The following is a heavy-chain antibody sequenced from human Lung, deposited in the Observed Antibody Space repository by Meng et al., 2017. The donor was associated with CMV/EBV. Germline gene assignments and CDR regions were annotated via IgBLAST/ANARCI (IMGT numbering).Heavy chain of an antibody. CDR3: SRDAGTIAVSGIGDY. CDR1: GYIFTKYG. J-gene: IGHJ4*02. V-gene: IGHV1-18*01. D-gene: IGHD6-19*01. Sequence: SVXVSXXASGYIFTKYGVNWMRQAPGQGPEWMGWISAYNGDTMYAPKVQGRVTMTTDTSTRTAYMELRGLRSADTAVYYCSRDAGTIAVSGIGDYWGQGXLVTVSS. CDR2: ISAYNGDT.